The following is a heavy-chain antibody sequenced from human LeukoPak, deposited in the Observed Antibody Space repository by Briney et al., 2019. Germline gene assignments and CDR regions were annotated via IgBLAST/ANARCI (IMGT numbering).Heavy chain of an antibody. CDR3: ARSYGSGRREVFDI. Sequence: GASVKVSCKSSGYIFTDYFIHWVRQATGHGLEWIGWINSNSGGTNNAQKFQGRVTMTEDTSIRTAYMELRRLRSDDTAVYYCARSYGSGRREVFDIWGQGTRVTVSS. D-gene: IGHD3-10*01. CDR2: INSNSGGT. V-gene: IGHV1-2*02. CDR1: GYIFTDYF. J-gene: IGHJ3*02.